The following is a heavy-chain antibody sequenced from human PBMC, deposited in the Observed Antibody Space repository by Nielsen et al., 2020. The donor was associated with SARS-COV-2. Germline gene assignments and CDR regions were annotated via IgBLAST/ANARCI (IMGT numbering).Heavy chain of an antibody. CDR3: ATHLPFGELYYYYGMDV. V-gene: IGHV4-39*01. CDR2: IYYSGST. J-gene: IGHJ6*02. D-gene: IGHD3-3*01. Sequence: RQAPGKGLEWIGSIYYSGSTYYNPSLKSRVTISVDTSKNQFSLKLSSVTAADTAVYYCATHLPFGELYYYYGMDVWGQGTTVTVSS.